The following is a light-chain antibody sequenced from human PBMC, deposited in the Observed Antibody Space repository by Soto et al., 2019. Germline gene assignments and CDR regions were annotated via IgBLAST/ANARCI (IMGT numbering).Light chain of an antibody. CDR2: GAS. J-gene: IGKJ2*01. CDR1: QSVNNNY. V-gene: IGKV3-20*01. Sequence: EIVLTQSPGTLSLSPGERATLSCRASQSVNNNYLAWYQQKPGQAPRLLIYGASSRATGIPDRFSGSGSGTDFTLTISRLEPAAFAGSYCQQYGSSQYTFGQGTKLEIK. CDR3: QQYGSSQYT.